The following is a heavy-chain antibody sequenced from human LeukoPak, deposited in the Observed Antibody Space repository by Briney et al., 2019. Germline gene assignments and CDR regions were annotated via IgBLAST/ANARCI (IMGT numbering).Heavy chain of an antibody. CDR3: ARRGTVTRANWGLGYYYYMDV. J-gene: IGHJ6*03. CDR1: GYTFTGYY. V-gene: IGHV1-2*02. D-gene: IGHD4-17*01. CDR2: INPNSGGT. Sequence: ASVKVSCKASGYTFTGYYMHWVRQAPGQGLERMGWINPNSGGTNYAQKFEGRVTMTRDTSISTAYMELSRLRSDDTAVYYCARRGTVTRANWGLGYYYYMDVWGKGTTVTVSS.